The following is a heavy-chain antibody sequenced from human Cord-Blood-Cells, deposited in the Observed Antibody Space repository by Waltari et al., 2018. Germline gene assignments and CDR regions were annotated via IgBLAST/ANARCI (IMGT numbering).Heavy chain of an antibody. Sequence: QLQLQESGSGLVKPSQTLSLTCAVSGGSISSGGYSWSWIRQPPGKGLEWIGYIYHSGSTYYNPALKSRVTISVDRSKNQFSLKLSSVTAADTAVYYCASQYSSSSWFDPWGQGTLVTVSS. J-gene: IGHJ5*02. CDR2: IYHSGST. CDR3: ASQYSSSSWFDP. CDR1: GGSISSGGYS. V-gene: IGHV4-30-2*01. D-gene: IGHD6-6*01.